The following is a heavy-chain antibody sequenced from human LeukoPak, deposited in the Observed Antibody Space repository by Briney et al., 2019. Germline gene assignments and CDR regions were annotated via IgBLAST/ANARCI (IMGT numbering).Heavy chain of an antibody. D-gene: IGHD2-15*01. J-gene: IGHJ5*02. CDR1: GFTFSSYG. CDR2: IRYDGSNK. Sequence: GGSLRLSCAASGFTFSSYGMHWVRQAPGKGLEWVAFIRYDGSNKYYADSVKGRFTISRDNAKNSLYLQMNSLRAEDTAVYYCAREGCSGGSCYLYWFDPWGQGTLVTVSS. V-gene: IGHV3-30*02. CDR3: AREGCSGGSCYLYWFDP.